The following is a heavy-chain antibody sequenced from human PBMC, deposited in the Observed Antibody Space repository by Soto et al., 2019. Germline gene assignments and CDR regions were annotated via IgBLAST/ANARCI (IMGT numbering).Heavy chain of an antibody. Sequence: SLTCALSGGSISSYSWSWIRQPPGKGLEWIGYIYYSGSTNYNPSLKSRVTISVDTSKNQFSLKLSSVTAADTAVYYCARGPVRGGIVGMDVWGQGTTVTVSS. CDR2: IYYSGST. V-gene: IGHV4-59*01. J-gene: IGHJ6*02. CDR3: ARGPVRGGIVGMDV. D-gene: IGHD3-10*01. CDR1: GGSISSYS.